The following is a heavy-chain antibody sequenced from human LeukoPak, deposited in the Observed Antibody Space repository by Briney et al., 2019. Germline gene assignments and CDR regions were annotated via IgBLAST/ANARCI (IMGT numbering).Heavy chain of an antibody. D-gene: IGHD1-26*01. CDR1: GFTFSIYW. CDR2: IKQDGSEK. Sequence: GGSLRLSCAASGFTFSIYWMSWVRQAPGKGLEWVANIKQDGSEKYHVDSVKGRFTISRDKAKNSPYLQMSGLRAEDTVLPYCARASGSYQVFDQWGQGTLVTVSS. J-gene: IGHJ4*02. V-gene: IGHV3-7*01. CDR3: ARASGSYQVFDQ.